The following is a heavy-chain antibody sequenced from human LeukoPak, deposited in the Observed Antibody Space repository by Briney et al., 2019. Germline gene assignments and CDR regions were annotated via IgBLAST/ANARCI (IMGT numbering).Heavy chain of an antibody. Sequence: PSETLSLTCAVDGGSFSGYYWGWIRQPPGKGLEWIGEINHSGSTNYNPSLKSRVTISVDTSKNQFSLKLSSVTAADTAVYYCATYDFWSGFQPWGQGTLVTVSS. D-gene: IGHD3-3*01. V-gene: IGHV4-34*01. CDR3: ATYDFWSGFQP. CDR2: INHSGST. CDR1: GGSFSGYY. J-gene: IGHJ4*02.